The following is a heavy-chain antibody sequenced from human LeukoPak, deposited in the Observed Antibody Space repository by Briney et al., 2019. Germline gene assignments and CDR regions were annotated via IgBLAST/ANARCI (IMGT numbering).Heavy chain of an antibody. V-gene: IGHV1-8*01. J-gene: IGHJ1*01. Sequence: ASVKVSCKASGYTFTSYDINWVRQATGQGLEWMGWMNPNSGNTGYSQKFLGRVTMTRNTSITTAYMELSSLRSEDTAVYYCARAGGTGPGNRHFQHWGQGTLVTVSS. CDR2: MNPNSGNT. CDR1: GYTFTSYD. CDR3: ARAGGTGPGNRHFQH. D-gene: IGHD2-8*02.